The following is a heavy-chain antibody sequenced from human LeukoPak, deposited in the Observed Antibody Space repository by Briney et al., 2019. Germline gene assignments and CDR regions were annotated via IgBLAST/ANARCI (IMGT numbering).Heavy chain of an antibody. Sequence: GGSLRLSCAASGFTFSSYAMSWVRQAPGKGLEWVSAISGSGGSTYYADSVKGRFTISRDNSKNTLYLQMDSLRAEDTAVYYCAKDRVPYCSGGSCYSADYWGQGTLVTVSS. CDR3: AKDRVPYCSGGSCYSADY. D-gene: IGHD2-15*01. CDR1: GFTFSSYA. CDR2: ISGSGGST. J-gene: IGHJ4*02. V-gene: IGHV3-23*01.